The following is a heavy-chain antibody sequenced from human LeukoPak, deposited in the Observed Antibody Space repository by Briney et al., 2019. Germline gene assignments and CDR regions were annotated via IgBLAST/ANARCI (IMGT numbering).Heavy chain of an antibody. Sequence: GGSLRLSCAASGFTFSSYAMSWVRQAPGKGLEWVSTISYSGGSTYYADSVKGRFAISRDSSKNTLYLQMNGLRGEDTAVYYCAKDDGGSPRDAFDIWGQGTLVSVSS. V-gene: IGHV3-23*01. D-gene: IGHD3-10*01. J-gene: IGHJ3*02. CDR3: AKDDGGSPRDAFDI. CDR1: GFTFSSYA. CDR2: ISYSGGST.